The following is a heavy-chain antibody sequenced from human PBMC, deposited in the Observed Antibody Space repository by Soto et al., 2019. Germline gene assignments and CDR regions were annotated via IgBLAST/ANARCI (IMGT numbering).Heavy chain of an antibody. Sequence: QVQLVQSGAEVKKRGSSVKVSCKASGGTFSSYTISLVSQAPGQGLEWMGRIITILCRTNDAQKFHGRVTIPAHNSTRTAHLEMSSRIYDVKAVYYCPSHNPQLGSGFLFDYWGQGTLVTVSS. V-gene: IGHV1-69*02. CDR1: GGTFSSYT. D-gene: IGHD1-1*01. CDR3: PSHNPQLGSGFLFDY. J-gene: IGHJ4*02. CDR2: IITILCRT.